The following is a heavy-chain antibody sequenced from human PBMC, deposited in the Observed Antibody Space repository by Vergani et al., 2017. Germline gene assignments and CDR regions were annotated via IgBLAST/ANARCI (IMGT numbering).Heavy chain of an antibody. J-gene: IGHJ3*02. Sequence: VQLLESGGGLVQPGGSLRLSCAASGFTFSSYAMHWVRQAPGKGLEWVAVISYDGSNKYYADSVKGRFTISRDNSKNTLYLQMNSLRAEDTAVYYCARDHCRGTSCYRYDAFDIWGQGTMVTVSS. CDR2: ISYDGSNK. D-gene: IGHD2-2*01. CDR3: ARDHCRGTSCYRYDAFDI. V-gene: IGHV3-30-3*01. CDR1: GFTFSSYA.